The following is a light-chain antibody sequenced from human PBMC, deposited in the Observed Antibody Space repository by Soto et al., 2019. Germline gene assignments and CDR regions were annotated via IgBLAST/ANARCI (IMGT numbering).Light chain of an antibody. J-gene: IGLJ2*01. CDR3: CSYAAYNVPVV. V-gene: IGLV2-23*02. Sequence: QSALTQPASVSGSPGQSITISCTGTSSDIGSYDLVSWYQQHPGKAPKLMTYEVTKRPSGVSNRFSGSKSGNTASLTISGLQSEDEADYYCCSYAAYNVPVVFGGGTKLTVL. CDR1: SSDIGSYDL. CDR2: EVT.